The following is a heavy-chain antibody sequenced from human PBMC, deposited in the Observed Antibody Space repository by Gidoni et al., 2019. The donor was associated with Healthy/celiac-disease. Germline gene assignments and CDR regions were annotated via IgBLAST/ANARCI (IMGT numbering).Heavy chain of an antibody. CDR1: GGSISSGGYY. D-gene: IGHD3-22*01. V-gene: IGHV4-31*03. CDR2: IYYSGST. CDR3: ARETYYYDSSPPAFDI. Sequence: QVQLQESGPGLVKPSQTLSLTCTVSGGSISSGGYYWSWIRQHPGKGLEWIGYIYYSGSTYYNPSLKSRVTISVDTSKNQFSLKLSSVTAADTAVYYCARETYYYDSSPPAFDIWGQGTMVTVSS. J-gene: IGHJ3*02.